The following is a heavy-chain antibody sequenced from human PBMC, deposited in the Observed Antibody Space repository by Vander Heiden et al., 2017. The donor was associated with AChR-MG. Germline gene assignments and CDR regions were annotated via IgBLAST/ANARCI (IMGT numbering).Heavy chain of an antibody. D-gene: IGHD6-19*01. V-gene: IGHV4-34*01. CDR2: INHSGST. CDR3: ARVGSASSGWYGTYYYYYGMDV. CDR1: GGSFSGYY. Sequence: QVQLQQWGAGLLKPSETLSLTCAVYGGSFSGYYWSWIRQPPGKGLEWIGEINHSGSTNYNPSLKSRVTISVDTSKNQFSLKLSSVTAADTAVYYCARVGSASSGWYGTYYYYYGMDVWGQGTTVTVSS. J-gene: IGHJ6*02.